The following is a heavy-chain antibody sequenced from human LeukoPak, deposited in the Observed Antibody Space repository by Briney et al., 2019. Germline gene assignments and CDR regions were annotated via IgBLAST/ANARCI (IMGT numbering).Heavy chain of an antibody. J-gene: IGHJ4*02. V-gene: IGHV3-23*01. Sequence: PGGSLRLSCAASGFTFSSYAMSWVRQAPGKGLEWVSAISGSGGSTYYADSVKGRFTISRDNSKNTLYLQMNSLRAEDTAVYYCARDVVPAGQPDYWGQGTLVTVSS. D-gene: IGHD2-2*01. CDR2: ISGSGGST. CDR1: GFTFSSYA. CDR3: ARDVVPAGQPDY.